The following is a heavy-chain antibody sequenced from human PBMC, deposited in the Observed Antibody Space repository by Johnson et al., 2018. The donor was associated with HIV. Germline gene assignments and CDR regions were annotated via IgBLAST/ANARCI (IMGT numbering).Heavy chain of an antibody. CDR3: ARAVGVGATAMDDAFDI. CDR2: ISYDGSNK. CDR1: GFTFSSYA. Sequence: QVQLVESGGGVVQPGRSLRLSCAASGFTFSSYAMHWVRQAPGKGLEWVAVISYDGSNKYYADSVKGRFTITRDNTKNTLYLQMNSLRADDTAVYYCARAVGVGATAMDDAFDIWGQGTMVTVSS. V-gene: IGHV3-30-3*01. J-gene: IGHJ3*02. D-gene: IGHD1-26*01.